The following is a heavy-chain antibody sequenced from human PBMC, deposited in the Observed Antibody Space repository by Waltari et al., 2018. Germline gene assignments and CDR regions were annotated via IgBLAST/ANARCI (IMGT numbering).Heavy chain of an antibody. Sequence: QVQLQQWGAGLLKPSETLSLTCAVYGGSFRGYYWSWIRQPPGKGLEWIGEINHSESTNYNPSLKSRVTISVDTSKNQFSLKLSSVTAADTAVYDCARSIAVAGRFDYWGQGTLVTVSS. CDR1: GGSFRGYY. D-gene: IGHD6-19*01. CDR2: INHSEST. J-gene: IGHJ4*02. V-gene: IGHV4-34*01. CDR3: ARSIAVAGRFDY.